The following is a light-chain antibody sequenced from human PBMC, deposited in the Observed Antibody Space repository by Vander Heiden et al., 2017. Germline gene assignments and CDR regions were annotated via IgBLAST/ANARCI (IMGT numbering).Light chain of an antibody. V-gene: IGKV1-9*01. CDR1: QGISRY. CDR3: QQLNSYPHT. Sequence: DIQLSQSPSFLSASVGDRVTITCRASQGISRYLAWYQQKPGKAPKLLIYAASTLQSGVPSRFSGSGSGTEFTLTISSLQPEDFATYYCQQLNSYPHTFGGGTKVEIK. CDR2: AAS. J-gene: IGKJ4*01.